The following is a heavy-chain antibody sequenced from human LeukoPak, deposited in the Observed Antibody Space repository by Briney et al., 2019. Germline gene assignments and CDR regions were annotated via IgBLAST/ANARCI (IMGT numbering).Heavy chain of an antibody. CDR3: AKDSLSSGWDDWFDP. V-gene: IGHV3-23*01. D-gene: IGHD6-19*01. CDR2: ISGSGGST. Sequence: GGSLRLSCAASGFTFSSPGMSWVRQAPGKGLEWVSAISGSGGSTYYADSVKGRFTISRDNSKNTLYLQMNSLRAEDTAVYYCAKDSLSSGWDDWFDPWGQGTLVTVSS. J-gene: IGHJ5*02. CDR1: GFTFSSPG.